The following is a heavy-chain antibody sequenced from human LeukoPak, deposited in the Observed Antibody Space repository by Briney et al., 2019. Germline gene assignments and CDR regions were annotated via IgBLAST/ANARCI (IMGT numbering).Heavy chain of an antibody. J-gene: IGHJ4*02. Sequence: ASVKVSCKVSGYTLTKLSMHWTRQAPGKGLEWMGGFDPEDGETIYAQKFQGRVTMTEDTSTDTAYMELSSLRSEDTAVYYCATYDYVWGSYPNMPQYWGQGTLVTVSS. CDR1: GYTLTKLS. CDR2: FDPEDGET. D-gene: IGHD3-16*02. V-gene: IGHV1-24*01. CDR3: ATYDYVWGSYPNMPQY.